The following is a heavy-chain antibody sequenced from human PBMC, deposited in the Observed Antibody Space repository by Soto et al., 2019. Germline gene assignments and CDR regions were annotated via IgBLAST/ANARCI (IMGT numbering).Heavy chain of an antibody. Sequence: QVQLVQSGTEVKKPGSSVKVSCKASGDTFSFYTINWVRQAPGLGLEWVGRINPIVSMSNYAQKFQGRVXXXXXXXXXXXXXXXXXXXXXXXXXXXXXXXXXXGYRAFDYWGQGALVIVSS. D-gene: IGHD2-15*01. CDR1: GDTFSFYT. CDR3: XXXXXXGYRAFDY. CDR2: INPIVSMS. V-gene: IGHV1-69*02. J-gene: IGHJ4*02.